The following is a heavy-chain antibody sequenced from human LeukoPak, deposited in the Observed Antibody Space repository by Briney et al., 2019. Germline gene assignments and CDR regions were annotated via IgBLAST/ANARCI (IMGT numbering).Heavy chain of an antibody. Sequence: SETLSLTCTVSGGSISSYYWSWIRQPPGKGLEWIGYIYYSGSTNYNPSLKSRVTISVDTSKNQFSMKLSSVTAADTAVYYCARDRDGLGWFDPCGQGTLVTVSS. CDR2: IYYSGST. CDR3: ARDRDGLGWFDP. V-gene: IGHV4-59*01. CDR1: GGSISSYY. J-gene: IGHJ5*02. D-gene: IGHD5-24*01.